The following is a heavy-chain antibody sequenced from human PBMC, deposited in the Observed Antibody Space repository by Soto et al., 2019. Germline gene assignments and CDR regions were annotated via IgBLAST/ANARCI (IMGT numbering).Heavy chain of an antibody. CDR1: GGTFSSYA. J-gene: IGHJ4*02. CDR2: IIPIFGTA. V-gene: IGHV1-69*13. D-gene: IGHD6-6*01. Sequence: ASVKVSCKASGGTFSSYAISWVRQAPGQGLEWMGGIIPIFGTANYAQKFQGRVTITADESTSTAYMELSSLRSEDTAVYCCARWAQLADRGYFDYWGQGTLVTVSS. CDR3: ARWAQLADRGYFDY.